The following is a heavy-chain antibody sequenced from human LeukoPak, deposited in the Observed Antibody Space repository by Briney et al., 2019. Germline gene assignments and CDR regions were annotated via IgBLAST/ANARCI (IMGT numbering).Heavy chain of an antibody. J-gene: IGHJ4*02. D-gene: IGHD3-22*01. V-gene: IGHV4-34*01. CDR2: INHSGST. Sequence: PSETLSLTCAVYGGSFSGYYWSWIRQPPGKGLEWIGEINHSGSTNYNPSLKSRVTISVDTSKNQFSLKLSSVTAADTAVYYCARGLRRSSGYNLDLYYFDYWGQGTLVTVSS. CDR1: GGSFSGYY. CDR3: ARGLRRSSGYNLDLYYFDY.